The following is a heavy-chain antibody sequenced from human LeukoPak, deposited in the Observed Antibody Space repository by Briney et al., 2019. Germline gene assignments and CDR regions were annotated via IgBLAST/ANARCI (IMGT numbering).Heavy chain of an antibody. D-gene: IGHD6-13*01. CDR1: GFTFRSYA. CDR3: AKLGAAGSPFYYFDY. J-gene: IGHJ4*02. V-gene: IGHV3-23*01. CDR2: ISGSGGST. Sequence: PGGSLRLSCAASGFTFRSYAMSWVRQAPGKGLEWVSAISGSGGSTYYADSVKGRFTISRDNSKNTLYLQMNSLRAEDTAVYYCAKLGAAGSPFYYFDYWGQGTLVTVSS.